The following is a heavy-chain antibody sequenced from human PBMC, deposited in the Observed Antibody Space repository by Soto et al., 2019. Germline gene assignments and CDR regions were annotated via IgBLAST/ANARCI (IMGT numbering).Heavy chain of an antibody. Sequence: QAHLEQSGAEVKRPGASVKVSCKASGYTFSDFDINWLRQASGQGPEWMGWMNAKSGDTFFAQRFQGKFNMTWDTSLSTAYMEVGSLTSYDTAIYFCARGNPFNYAGFDVWGQGTTVAVSS. D-gene: IGHD3-16*01. CDR3: ARGNPFNYAGFDV. V-gene: IGHV1-8*01. J-gene: IGHJ6*02. CDR2: MNAKSGDT. CDR1: GYTFSDFD.